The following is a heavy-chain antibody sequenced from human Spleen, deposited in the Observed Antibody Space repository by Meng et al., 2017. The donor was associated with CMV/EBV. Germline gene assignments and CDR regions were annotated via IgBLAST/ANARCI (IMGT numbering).Heavy chain of an antibody. Sequence: SVKVSCKVSGGIFSSFGISWVRQAPGQGLEWMGGIIPIVGTENYAQKFQGRVTITTDESTSTAHMELSSLRSEDTAVYYCARARSVVDDAFDIWGQGTMVTVSS. CDR1: GGIFSSFG. CDR3: ARARSVVDDAFDI. D-gene: IGHD2-2*01. J-gene: IGHJ3*02. V-gene: IGHV1-69*05. CDR2: IIPIVGTE.